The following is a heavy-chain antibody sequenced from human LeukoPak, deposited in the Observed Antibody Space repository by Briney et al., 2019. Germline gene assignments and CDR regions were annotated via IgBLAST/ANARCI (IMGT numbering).Heavy chain of an antibody. V-gene: IGHV3-30*04. CDR2: ISYDGSNK. CDR1: GFTFSSYA. Sequence: GGSLRLSCAASGFTFSSYAMHWVRQAPGKGLEWVAVISYDGSNKYYADSVKGRFTISRDNSKNTLYLQMNSLRAEDTAVYYCARDDTMVRGVINNYFDYWGRGTLVTVSS. CDR3: ARDDTMVRGVINNYFDY. D-gene: IGHD3-10*01. J-gene: IGHJ4*02.